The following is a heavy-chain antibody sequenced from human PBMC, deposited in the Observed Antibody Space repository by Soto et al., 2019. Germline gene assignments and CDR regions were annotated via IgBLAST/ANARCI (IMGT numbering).Heavy chain of an antibody. CDR3: ASDFAGMGPFDH. V-gene: IGHV4-59*13. Sequence: PSETLSLTCSVSNVSINSSYWNWIRQPPGKGLEWIGFVYYTRTTKYNPSLKSRVSISVDTNRNEFSLILTSVTTADTCFYFCASDFAGMGPFDHWGPRTPVTVSS. J-gene: IGHJ5*01. D-gene: IGHD3-10*01. CDR1: NVSINSSY. CDR2: VYYTRTT.